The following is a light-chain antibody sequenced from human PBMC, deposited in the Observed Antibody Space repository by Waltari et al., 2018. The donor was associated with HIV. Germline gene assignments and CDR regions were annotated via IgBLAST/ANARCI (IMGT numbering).Light chain of an antibody. V-gene: IGLV1-47*01. CDR2: RSY. J-gene: IGLJ2*01. Sequence: QSVLTQPPSSSGTPGQRVTISWSVDSSTSGRTFVNWYQQLPGTAPKPLIYRSYQRHSGVPDRFSGSKSGSSASLAISGLRSEDEAVYYCAAWDDNLRGVFGGGTKLTVL. CDR1: SSTSGRTF. CDR3: AAWDDNLRGV.